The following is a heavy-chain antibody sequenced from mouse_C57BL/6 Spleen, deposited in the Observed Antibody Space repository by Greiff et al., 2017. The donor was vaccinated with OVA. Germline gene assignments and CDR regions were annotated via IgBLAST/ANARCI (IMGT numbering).Heavy chain of an antibody. CDR2: SRNKANDYTT. D-gene: IGHD4-1*01. CDR1: GFTFSDFY. Sequence: EVQGVESGGGLVQSGRSLRLSCATSGFTFSDFYMEWVRQAPGKGLEWIAASRNKANDYTTEYSASVKGRFIVSRDTSQSILYLQMNALRAEDTAIYYCARDALGRGGFDYWGQGTTLTVSS. J-gene: IGHJ2*01. CDR3: ARDALGRGGFDY. V-gene: IGHV7-1*01.